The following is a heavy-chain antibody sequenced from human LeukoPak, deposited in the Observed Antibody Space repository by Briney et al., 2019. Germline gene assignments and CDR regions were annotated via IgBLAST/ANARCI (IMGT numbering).Heavy chain of an antibody. CDR2: IIPIFGTA. D-gene: IGHD3-10*02. J-gene: IGHJ6*02. V-gene: IGHV1-69*13. CDR3: ARGSMFRSYYYGMDV. CDR1: GGTFSSYG. Sequence: SVKVSCKASGGTFSSYGISWVRQAPGQGLEWMGGIIPIFGTANYAQKFQGRVTITADESTSTAYMELSSLRSEDTAVYYCARGSMFRSYYYGMDVWGQGTTVTVSS.